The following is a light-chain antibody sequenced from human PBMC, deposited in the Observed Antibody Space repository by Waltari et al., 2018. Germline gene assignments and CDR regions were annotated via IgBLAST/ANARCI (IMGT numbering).Light chain of an antibody. CDR1: ALPNQY. CDR2: KDS. J-gene: IGLJ2*01. CDR3: HSADNSNSYQV. V-gene: IGLV3-25*03. Sequence: SYELTQSPSLSVSPGQTARITCPGDALPNQYAYRYQQKPGQAPVLVMYKDSERPSRIPERFSGSSSGTTVTLTITAVQAEDEADYYCHSADNSNSYQVFGGGTKLTVL.